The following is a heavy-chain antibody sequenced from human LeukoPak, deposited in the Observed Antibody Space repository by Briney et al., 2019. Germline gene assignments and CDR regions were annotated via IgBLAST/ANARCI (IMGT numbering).Heavy chain of an antibody. D-gene: IGHD3-10*01. J-gene: IGHJ5*02. CDR1: GDSISSYH. CDR3: ARDLMSRDYYGSGLNWFDP. Sequence: SETLSLTCTVSGDSISSYHWSWIRQPAGKGLEWVGRIYSSGNTIYSPSLKSRVTMSVDTSKNQFSLKLSSVTAADTAVYYCARDLMSRDYYGSGLNWFDPWGQGTLVTVSS. CDR2: IYSSGNT. V-gene: IGHV4-4*07.